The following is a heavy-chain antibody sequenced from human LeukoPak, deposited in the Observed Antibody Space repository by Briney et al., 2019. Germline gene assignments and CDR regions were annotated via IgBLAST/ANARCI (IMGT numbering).Heavy chain of an antibody. J-gene: IGHJ4*02. V-gene: IGHV4-39*01. CDR3: ARHQYYSNFDY. Sequence: SETLSLTCTVSGVSIISSSYYWGWIRQPPGKGLEWIGSIYYSGSTYYNPSLKSRVTISVDTSKNQFSLKLSSVTAADTAVYYCARHQYYSNFDYWGQGTLVTVSS. CDR1: GVSIISSSYY. CDR2: IYYSGST. D-gene: IGHD4-11*01.